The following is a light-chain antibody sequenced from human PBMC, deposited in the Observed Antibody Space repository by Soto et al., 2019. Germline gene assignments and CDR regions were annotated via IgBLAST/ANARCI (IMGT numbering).Light chain of an antibody. Sequence: EIVMTQSPATLSVSPGERATLSCRASQSVSSNLAWYQQKPGQAPRLLIYGASTRATGIPARFSGSGSGTAFTLTISSLQSEDFDIYYCQKYNNWPFTFGPGTKVDIK. CDR3: QKYNNWPFT. J-gene: IGKJ3*01. CDR2: GAS. CDR1: QSVSSN. V-gene: IGKV3-15*01.